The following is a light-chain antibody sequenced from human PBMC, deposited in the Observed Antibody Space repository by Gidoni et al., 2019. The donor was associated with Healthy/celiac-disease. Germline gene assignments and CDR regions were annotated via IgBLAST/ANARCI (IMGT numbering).Light chain of an antibody. CDR3: YSTDSSGNHRV. V-gene: IGLV3-10*01. CDR1: ALPKKY. J-gene: IGLJ2*01. CDR2: EDS. Sequence: SYELTQPPSVSVSPGQTARITCSGDALPKKYAYWYQQKSGQAPVLVIYEDSKRPSWIPERFSGSSSGTMATLTISGAQVEDEADYYCYSTDSSGNHRVFGGGTTLTVL.